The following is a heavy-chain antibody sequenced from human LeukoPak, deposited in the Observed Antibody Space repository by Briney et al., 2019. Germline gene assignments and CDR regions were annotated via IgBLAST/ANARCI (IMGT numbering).Heavy chain of an antibody. V-gene: IGHV3-11*06. D-gene: IGHD3-22*01. CDR3: AKSSVLYDSSGYYHFDH. J-gene: IGHJ4*02. CDR2: ISTSTSYT. Sequence: GGSLRLSCAASGFTFSDYYMSWIRQAPGKGLEWVSYISTSTSYTDYADSVKGRFTTSRDNAKKSLCLQMNSLRAEDTAVYYCAKSSVLYDSSGYYHFDHWGQGTLVTVSS. CDR1: GFTFSDYY.